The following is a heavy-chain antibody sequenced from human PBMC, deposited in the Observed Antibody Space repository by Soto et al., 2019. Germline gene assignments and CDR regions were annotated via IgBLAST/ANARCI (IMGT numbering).Heavy chain of an antibody. CDR1: GFTFSSYA. J-gene: IGHJ4*02. CDR2: ISGSGGST. D-gene: IGHD2-15*01. V-gene: IGHV3-23*01. CDR3: AKVAVVVAATDLDYFDY. Sequence: EVQLLESGGGLVQPGGSLRLSCAASGFTFSSYAMSWVRQAPGKGLEWVSAISGSGGSTYYADSVKGRFTISRDNSKNTLYLQMNSLTAEDTAVYYCAKVAVVVAATDLDYFDYWGQGTLVTVSS.